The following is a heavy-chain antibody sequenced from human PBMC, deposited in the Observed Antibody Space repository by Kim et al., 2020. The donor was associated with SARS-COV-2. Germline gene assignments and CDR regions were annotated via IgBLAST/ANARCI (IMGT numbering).Heavy chain of an antibody. CDR1: GYTFTSYG. CDR3: AGGPNYYDSSGYQDY. CDR2: TSAYNGNT. D-gene: IGHD3-22*01. Sequence: PSVKVSCKASGYTFTSYGISWVRQAPGQGLEWMGWTSAYNGNTNYAQKLQGRVTMTTDTSTSTAYMELRSLRSDDTAVYYCAGGPNYYDSSGYQDYWGQGTLVTVSS. V-gene: IGHV1-18*01. J-gene: IGHJ4*02.